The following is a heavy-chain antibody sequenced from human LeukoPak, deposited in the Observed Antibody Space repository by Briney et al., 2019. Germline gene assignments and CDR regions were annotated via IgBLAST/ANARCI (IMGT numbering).Heavy chain of an antibody. J-gene: IGHJ3*01. D-gene: IGHD2/OR15-2a*01. CDR3: ARTFYDTLDSDAFDF. V-gene: IGHV1-2*02. CDR2: TNPDSGGT. Sequence: ASVKVSCKASGYTFTGYYMHWVRQAPGQGLELMGWTNPDSGGTNNAQKFQGRVTMTGDTSISTAYMELSRLRSDDTAVYYCARTFYDTLDSDAFDFWGQGTMVIVSS. CDR1: GYTFTGYY.